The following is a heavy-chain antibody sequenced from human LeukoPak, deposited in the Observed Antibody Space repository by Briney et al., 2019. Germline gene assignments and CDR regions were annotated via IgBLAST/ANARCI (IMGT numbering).Heavy chain of an antibody. CDR3: GTAFEF. V-gene: IGHV3-74*01. Sequence: GGSLRLSCTASGFTFSGTGMDGGRQAPGKGLVWLSTINNDGRSTSYAPPVKGPFTISRDNAKNTLYMQMISLRAEDTAVYYCGTAFEFWGQGTLVTVSS. D-gene: IGHD5-18*01. CDR2: INNDGRST. CDR1: GFTFSGTG. J-gene: IGHJ4*02.